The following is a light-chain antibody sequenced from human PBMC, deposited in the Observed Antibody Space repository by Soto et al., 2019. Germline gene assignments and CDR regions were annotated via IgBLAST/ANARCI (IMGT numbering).Light chain of an antibody. J-gene: IGKJ2*01. CDR2: AAS. V-gene: IGKV3-20*01. Sequence: EIVLTQSPGTLYLSPGERATLSCRASQSVSSNYLAWYQQKRRQAPRLLIYAASARATGIPDRFSGSGSGTDFTVTISRLEPEDFAVYFCQLYGSSPPRYTFAQGTKLEIK. CDR3: QLYGSSPPRYT. CDR1: QSVSSNY.